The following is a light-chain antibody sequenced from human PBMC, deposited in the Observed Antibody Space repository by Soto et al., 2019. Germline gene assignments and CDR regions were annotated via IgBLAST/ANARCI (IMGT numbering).Light chain of an antibody. CDR3: CSYADSCTFE. Sequence: QSALTQPRSVSGSPGQSVTISCTGTSSDVGGYNYVSWYQQHPGKAPKLMIYDVSKRPSGVPDRFSGSKSGNTASLTISGLQAEDEADYYCCSYADSCTFEFGGGTKLTVL. V-gene: IGLV2-11*01. CDR1: SSDVGGYNY. J-gene: IGLJ2*01. CDR2: DVS.